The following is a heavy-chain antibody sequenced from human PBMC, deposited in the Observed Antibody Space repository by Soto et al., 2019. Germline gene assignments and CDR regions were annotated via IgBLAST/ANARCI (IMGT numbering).Heavy chain of an antibody. CDR2: IYYGGST. CDR1: GGSISSGDYS. V-gene: IGHV4-30-2*01. CDR3: ARVRREYDNSGPVDY. J-gene: IGHJ4*02. D-gene: IGHD3-22*01. Sequence: PSETLSLTCAVSGGSISSGDYSWNWIRQPPGKGLEWIGYIYYGGSTYYNPSLQSRVTMSVDRSRNQFSLKLNSVTAAGTAVYYCARVRREYDNSGPVDYWGQGTLVTVSS.